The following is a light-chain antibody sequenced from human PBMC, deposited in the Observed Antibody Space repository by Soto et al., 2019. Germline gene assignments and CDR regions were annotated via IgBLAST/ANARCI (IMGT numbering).Light chain of an antibody. CDR1: SSDVGGYNY. Sequence: QSVLTQPPSAFGSPGQSVTISCTGTSSDVGGYNYVSWYQQHPGKAPKLMIYEVSKRPSGVPDRFSGSKSGNTASLTVSGLQAEDEADYYCSSYAGSNNWLFGGGTKLTVL. V-gene: IGLV2-8*01. J-gene: IGLJ3*02. CDR2: EVS. CDR3: SSYAGSNNWL.